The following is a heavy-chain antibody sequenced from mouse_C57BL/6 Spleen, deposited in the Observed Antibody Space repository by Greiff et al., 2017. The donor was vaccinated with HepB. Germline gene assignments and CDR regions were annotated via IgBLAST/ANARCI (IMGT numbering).Heavy chain of an antibody. V-gene: IGHV1-18*01. CDR2: INPNNGGT. CDR1: GYTFTDYN. CDR3: ARRAYYGGLGYFDV. D-gene: IGHD1-1*02. Sequence: VQLQQSGPELVKPGASVKIPCKASGYTFTDYNMDWVKQSHGKSLEWIGDINPNNGGTIYNQKFKGKATLTVDKSSSTAYMELRSLTSEDTAVYYCARRAYYGGLGYFDVWGTGTTVTVSS. J-gene: IGHJ1*03.